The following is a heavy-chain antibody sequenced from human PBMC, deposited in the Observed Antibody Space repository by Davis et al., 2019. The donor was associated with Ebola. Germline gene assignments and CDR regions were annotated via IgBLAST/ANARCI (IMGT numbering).Heavy chain of an antibody. D-gene: IGHD6-19*01. V-gene: IGHV3-21*01. CDR3: ATPMISSGWYYFDY. CDR2: ISSSSSYI. Sequence: GESLKISCAASGFTFSSYSMNWVRQAPGKGLEWVSSISSSSSYIYYADSVKGRFTISRDNAKNSLYLQMNSLRDEDTAVYYCATPMISSGWYYFDYWGQGTLVTVSS. J-gene: IGHJ4*02. CDR1: GFTFSSYS.